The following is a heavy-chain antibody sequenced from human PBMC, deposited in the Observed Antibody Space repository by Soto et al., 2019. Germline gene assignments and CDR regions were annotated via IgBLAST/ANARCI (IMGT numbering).Heavy chain of an antibody. Sequence: GGSLRLSCAASGFTFDDYAMHWVRQAPGKGLEWVSGISWNSGSIGYADSVKGRFTISRDNAKNSLYLQMNSLRAEDTALYYCAKDITIFGVAGIDDFDIWGQGTMVTVSS. CDR3: AKDITIFGVAGIDDFDI. J-gene: IGHJ3*02. CDR1: GFTFDDYA. CDR2: ISWNSGSI. V-gene: IGHV3-9*01. D-gene: IGHD3-3*01.